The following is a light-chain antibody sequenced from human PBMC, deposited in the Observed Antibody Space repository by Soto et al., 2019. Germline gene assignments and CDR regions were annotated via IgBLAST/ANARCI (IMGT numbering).Light chain of an antibody. V-gene: IGKV3-20*01. CDR3: QQYCSSPPT. J-gene: IGKJ4*01. Sequence: EIVLTQSPGTLSLSPGERATLSCRASQSVNKNFIAWYQQKPGQPPRLLINGASSRQTGIPDRFSGGGSGTDFSLTIDSLEPEDFAVYFCQQYCSSPPTFGRGTKLAIK. CDR1: QSVNKNF. CDR2: GAS.